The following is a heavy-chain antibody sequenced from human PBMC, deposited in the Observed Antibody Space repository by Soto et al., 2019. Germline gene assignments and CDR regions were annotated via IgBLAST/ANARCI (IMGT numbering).Heavy chain of an antibody. Sequence: QVQLVQSGAEVKKPGASVKVSCKTSGYTFTSYYMHWVRQAPGQGLEWMGIINPSDGSTSYAQHCQGRVTMTRDTSITTVYMEMSSLRSEDTSIYYCARYQVGYYDSSGYIPLWLLGYFDYWGQGTLVTVSS. D-gene: IGHD3-22*01. CDR3: ARYQVGYYDSSGYIPLWLLGYFDY. V-gene: IGHV1-46*01. J-gene: IGHJ4*02. CDR2: INPSDGST. CDR1: GYTFTSYY.